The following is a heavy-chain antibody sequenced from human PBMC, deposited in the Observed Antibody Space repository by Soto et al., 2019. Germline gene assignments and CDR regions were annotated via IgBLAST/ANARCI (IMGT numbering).Heavy chain of an antibody. J-gene: IGHJ4*02. V-gene: IGHV1-69*01. D-gene: IGHD3-22*01. CDR1: GGTFNKYA. CDR2: FIPLFGTA. CDR3: ARGVHYDSSGYYYFY. Sequence: QVQLVQSGAEVKKPGSSVKVSCKASGGTFNKYAVSWVRQAPGQGLEWMGGFIPLFGTANYAQKFQGRVTITADESTSTAYMELRSLRSEDTAVYYCARGVHYDSSGYYYFYWGQGTLVTVSS.